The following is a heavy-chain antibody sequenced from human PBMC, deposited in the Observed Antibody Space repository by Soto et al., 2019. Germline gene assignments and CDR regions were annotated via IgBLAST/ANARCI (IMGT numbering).Heavy chain of an antibody. CDR2: IYYSGST. J-gene: IGHJ4*02. D-gene: IGHD1-26*01. CDR1: GGSISSGDYY. V-gene: IGHV4-30-4*01. CDR3: AREGGIVGATTVDY. Sequence: QVQLQESGPGLVKPSQTLSLTCTVSGGSISSGDYYWSWIRQPPGKGLEWIGYIYYSGSTYYNPAIQGGVTISVDTSKNQFSLKLSSVTAADTAVYYCAREGGIVGATTVDYWGQGTLVTVSS.